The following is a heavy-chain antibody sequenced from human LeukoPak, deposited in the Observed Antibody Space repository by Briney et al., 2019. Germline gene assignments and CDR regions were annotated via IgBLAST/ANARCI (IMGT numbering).Heavy chain of an antibody. CDR2: ITSSNNYI. D-gene: IGHD2/OR15-2a*01. V-gene: IGHV3-21*01. J-gene: IGHJ6*03. CDR1: GFTFSSYS. CDR3: ARGEFGDYYYFYMDV. Sequence: GSLRLSCAASGFTFSSYSMNWVRQAPGKGLEWVSSITSSNNYIYYGDSVKGRFTISRDDAKNSLFLQMNSLRAEDTATYYCARGEFGDYYYFYMDVWGKGTTATVSS.